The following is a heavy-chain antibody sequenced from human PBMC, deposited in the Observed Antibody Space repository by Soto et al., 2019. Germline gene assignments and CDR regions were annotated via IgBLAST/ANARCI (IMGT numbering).Heavy chain of an antibody. Sequence: SVKVSCKASGGTFSSYAISWVRQSPGQGLEWMGGIIPIFGTADYAQKFQGRVTITADESTSTAYMELSSLRSEDTAVYYCASVETQRYYYGMDVWGQGTTVNVSS. V-gene: IGHV1-69*13. D-gene: IGHD2-15*01. J-gene: IGHJ6*02. CDR3: ASVETQRYYYGMDV. CDR1: GGTFSSYA. CDR2: IIPIFGTA.